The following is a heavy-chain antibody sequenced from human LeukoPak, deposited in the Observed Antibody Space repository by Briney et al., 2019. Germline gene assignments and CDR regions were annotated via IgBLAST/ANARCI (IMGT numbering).Heavy chain of an antibody. J-gene: IGHJ6*02. CDR1: GVSISSSNW. Sequence: PSETLSLTCAVSGVSISSSNWWSWVRQPPGKGLEWIGEIYHSGSTNYNPSLKSRVTISVDKSKNQFSLKLSSVTAADTAVYYCARLPSQGLVRRGMDVWGQGTTVTVSS. V-gene: IGHV4-4*02. CDR2: IYHSGST. CDR3: ARLPSQGLVRRGMDV. D-gene: IGHD6-19*01.